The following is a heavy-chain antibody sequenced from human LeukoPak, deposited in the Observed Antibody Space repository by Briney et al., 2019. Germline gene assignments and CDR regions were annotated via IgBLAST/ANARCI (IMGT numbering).Heavy chain of an antibody. CDR2: ISYDGSNK. D-gene: IGHD3-22*01. CDR3: ARVRRVVVIKDAFDI. CDR1: GSTFSTDA. V-gene: IGHV3-30*04. Sequence: PGGSLRLSCAASGSTFSTDAMHWVRQAPGKGLEWVAVISYDGSNKYYADSVKGRFTISRDNSKNTLYLQMNSLRAEDTAVYYCARVRRVVVIKDAFDIWGQGTMVTVSS. J-gene: IGHJ3*02.